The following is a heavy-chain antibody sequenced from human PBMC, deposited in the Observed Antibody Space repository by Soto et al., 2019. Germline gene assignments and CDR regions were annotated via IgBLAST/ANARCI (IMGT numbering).Heavy chain of an antibody. V-gene: IGHV1-2*02. Sequence: QVQLGQSGTEVKRPGYSVKVSCKASGYTFTGYYVHWVRQAPGQGLEWMGWINPNSGDTYLAQRFQGRVTMNRDTSIGTAYMELRGLTSDDTAEYYCAKGGAIVAAGTRVYLYNAMDVWGQGTTVTVSS. D-gene: IGHD1-26*01. J-gene: IGHJ6*02. CDR1: GYTFTGYY. CDR3: AKGGAIVAAGTRVYLYNAMDV. CDR2: INPNSGDT.